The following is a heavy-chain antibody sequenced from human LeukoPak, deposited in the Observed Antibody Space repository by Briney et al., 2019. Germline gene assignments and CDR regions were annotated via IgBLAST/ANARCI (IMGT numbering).Heavy chain of an antibody. CDR1: GGSISGSSYY. CDR2: IYYSGNT. D-gene: IGHD2-2*02. V-gene: IGHV4-39*07. Sequence: SETLSLTCTVSGGSISGSSYYWGWIRQPPGKGLEWIGYIYYSGNTNYNPSLKTRVTISVDTSKNQFSLKLTSVTAADAAVYYCARSLPAAIFSLDYWGQGTLVTVSS. J-gene: IGHJ4*02. CDR3: ARSLPAAIFSLDY.